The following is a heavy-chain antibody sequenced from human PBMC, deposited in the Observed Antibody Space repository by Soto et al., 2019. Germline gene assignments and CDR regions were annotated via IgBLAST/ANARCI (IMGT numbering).Heavy chain of an antibody. CDR2: IYYSGST. Sequence: SETLSLTCTVSGGSISSYYWSWIRQPPGKGLEWIGYIYYSGSTNYNPSLKSRVTISVDTSKNQFSLKLSSVTAAGTAVYYCARLTRILAPNYDYWGQGTLVTVSS. CDR3: ARLTRILAPNYDY. J-gene: IGHJ4*02. D-gene: IGHD2-15*01. V-gene: IGHV4-59*08. CDR1: GGSISSYY.